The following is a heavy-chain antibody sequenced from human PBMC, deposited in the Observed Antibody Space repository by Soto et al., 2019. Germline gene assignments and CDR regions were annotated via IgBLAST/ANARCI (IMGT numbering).Heavy chain of an antibody. CDR1: GDSIISSDFY. D-gene: IGHD3-3*02. J-gene: IGHJ5*02. V-gene: IGHV4-39*01. CDR3: ARHSLALRKNNWFDP. CDR2: IFYLGSS. Sequence: SETLSLTCTVSGDSIISSDFYWGWVRQPPGKGLEWIGSIFYLGSSYYNPSLKSRVTMSVDTSKNQFSLRLRSVTAADTALYFCARHSLALRKNNWFDPWGQGIMVTVPS.